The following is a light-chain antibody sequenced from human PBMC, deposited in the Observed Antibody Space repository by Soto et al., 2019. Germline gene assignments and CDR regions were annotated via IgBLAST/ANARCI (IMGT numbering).Light chain of an antibody. CDR1: SSNIGANYD. CDR3: QSYESSLRGGV. CDR2: GDS. V-gene: IGLV1-40*01. J-gene: IGLJ3*02. Sequence: QSVLTQPPSVSGAPGQRVTISCTGSSSNIGANYDVHWYQHLPGTAPRLLISGDSNRPSGVPDRFSGSKSGTSASLGITGLRAGDEADYYCQSYESSLRGGVFGGGTKVTVI.